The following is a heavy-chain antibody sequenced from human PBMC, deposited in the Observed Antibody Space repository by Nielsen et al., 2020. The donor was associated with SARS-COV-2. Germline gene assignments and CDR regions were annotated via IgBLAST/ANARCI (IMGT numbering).Heavy chain of an antibody. Sequence: SATLSLTCTVSGGSISSYYWSWIRQPPGKGLEWIGYIYYSGSTNYNPTLTSRVTIPVDTSTNQYSLMLSSVAAADNAVYYCARLAPYYYYMDVWGKGTTVTVSS. V-gene: IGHV4-59*01. CDR2: IYYSGST. J-gene: IGHJ6*03. CDR3: ARLAPYYYYMDV. CDR1: GGSISSYY.